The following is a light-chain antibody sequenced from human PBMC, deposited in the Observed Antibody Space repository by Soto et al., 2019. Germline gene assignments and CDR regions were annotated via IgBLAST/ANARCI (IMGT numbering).Light chain of an antibody. J-gene: IGLJ3*02. CDR1: ISDVGAYNY. Sequence: QSVLTQPASVSGSPGQSITISCSGTISDVGAYNYVSWYQQHPGKAPKLMIYEVSYRPSGVSDRFSGSRSGNTASLTISGLQAEDESDYYCSSYTSSTTWVFGGGTQLTVL. V-gene: IGLV2-14*01. CDR3: SSYTSSTTWV. CDR2: EVS.